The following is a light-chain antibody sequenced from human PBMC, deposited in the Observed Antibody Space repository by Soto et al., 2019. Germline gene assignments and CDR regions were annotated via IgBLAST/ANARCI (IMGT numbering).Light chain of an antibody. CDR3: SSYTSSSPYV. CDR1: SRDVGRFNF. Sequence: QSVLTQPASVSGSPGQSITISCTGTSRDVGRFNFVSWYQQHPGKAPKLIIFEVTNRPSGVSNRFSGSKSGNTASLTISGLQAEDEADYYCSSYTSSSPYVFGTGTKVTVL. V-gene: IGLV2-14*01. CDR2: EVT. J-gene: IGLJ1*01.